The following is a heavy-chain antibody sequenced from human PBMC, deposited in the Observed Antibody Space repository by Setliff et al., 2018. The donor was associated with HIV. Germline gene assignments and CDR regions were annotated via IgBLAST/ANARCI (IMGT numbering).Heavy chain of an antibody. CDR2: VDPEDGET. Sequence: ASVKVSCKASGYTFTDYYIHWVRQAPGKGLEWMGRVDPEDGETMYAEKFQGRVTITADSSTDTVFLEMNGLRSEDTAMYFCARDRDDSVTGHFNRFDPWGQGTLVTVPQ. CDR1: GYTFTDYY. CDR3: ARDRDDSVTGHFNRFDP. V-gene: IGHV1-69-2*01. D-gene: IGHD3-9*01. J-gene: IGHJ5*02.